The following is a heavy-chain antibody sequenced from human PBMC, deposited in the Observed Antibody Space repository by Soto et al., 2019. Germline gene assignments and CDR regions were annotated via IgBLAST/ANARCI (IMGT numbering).Heavy chain of an antibody. CDR3: ARGYWSTTWDS. V-gene: IGHV4-30-4*01. CDR1: GDSISSGDYY. CDR2: IYSYGST. J-gene: IGHJ4*02. Sequence: SETLSLTCTVSGDSISSGDYYWSWIRQPPGKGLEWIGYIYSYGSTYYNPSLKSRVTMSVDTSKNQFSLKLTSVTAADTAVYYCARGYWSTTWDSWGQGTLVTVSS. D-gene: IGHD3-10*01.